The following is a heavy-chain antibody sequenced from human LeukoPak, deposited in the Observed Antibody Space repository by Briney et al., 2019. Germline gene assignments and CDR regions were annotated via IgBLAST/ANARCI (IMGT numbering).Heavy chain of an antibody. D-gene: IGHD4-17*01. J-gene: IGHJ6*02. CDR3: ATEGDYEGTYYYYGMDV. Sequence: PGGSLRLSCAASGFTVSSNYMSWVRQAPGKGLEWVSVIYSGGSTYYADSVKGRFTISRGNSKNTLYLQMNSLRAEDTAVYYCATEGDYEGTYYYYGMDVWGQGTTVTVSS. CDR1: GFTVSSNY. CDR2: IYSGGST. V-gene: IGHV3-53*01.